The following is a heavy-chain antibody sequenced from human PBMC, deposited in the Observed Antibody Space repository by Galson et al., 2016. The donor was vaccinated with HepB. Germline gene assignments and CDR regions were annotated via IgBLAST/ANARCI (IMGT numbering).Heavy chain of an antibody. V-gene: IGHV1-69*01. J-gene: IGHJ4*02. CDR3: ARMRESSDWDKPTYYFDY. Sequence: SCKASGGTLSSYGISWVRQAPGQGLEWMGGIFPIFGTANYAQNFQDRVTITADESTTTAFMELGSLRCEDTAVYYCARMRESSDWDKPTYYFDYWGQGTLVTVSS. CDR2: IFPIFGTA. CDR1: GGTLSSYG. D-gene: IGHD6-19*01.